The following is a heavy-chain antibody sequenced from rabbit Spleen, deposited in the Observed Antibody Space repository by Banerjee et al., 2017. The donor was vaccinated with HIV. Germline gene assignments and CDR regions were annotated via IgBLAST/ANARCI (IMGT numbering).Heavy chain of an antibody. CDR3: VRNSGWGVSYFTL. Sequence: QEQLVESGGGLVQPGGSLKLSCKASGFDFSTYSMSWVRQAPGKGLEWIGYIDPIFGGTYYASWVNGRFSISRENTQNTVSLQLNSLTVADTATYFCVRNSGWGVSYFTLWGPGTLVTVS. CDR2: IDPIFGGT. V-gene: IGHV1S47*01. CDR1: GFDFSTYS. D-gene: IGHD4-1*01. J-gene: IGHJ4*01.